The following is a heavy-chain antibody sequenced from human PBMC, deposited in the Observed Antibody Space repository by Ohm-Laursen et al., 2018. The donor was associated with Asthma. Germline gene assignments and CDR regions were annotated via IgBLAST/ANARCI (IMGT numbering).Heavy chain of an antibody. D-gene: IGHD2/OR15-2a*01. CDR3: ARDYFDSPAWFDP. J-gene: IGHJ5*02. V-gene: IGHV1-69*01. CDR2: FIPIFGTA. Sequence: GSSVKVSCKASGGTFSSYAISWVRQAPGQGLEWMGGFIPIFGTANYAQKFQGRVTITADESTSTAYMELSSLRSEDTAVYYCARDYFDSPAWFDPWGQGTLVTVSS. CDR1: GGTFSSYA.